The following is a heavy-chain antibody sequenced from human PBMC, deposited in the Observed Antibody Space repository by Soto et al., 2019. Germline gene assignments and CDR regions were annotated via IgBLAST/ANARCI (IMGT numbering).Heavy chain of an antibody. CDR3: ARGPYHCSGGSCYSGKAWFDP. J-gene: IGHJ5*02. CDR1: GGSISSGGYS. V-gene: IGHV4-30-2*01. Sequence: SETLSLTCAVSGGSISSGGYSWSWIRQPPGKGLEWIGYIYHSGSTYYNPSLKSRVTISVDRSKNQFSLKLSSVTAADTAVYYCARGPYHCSGGSCYSGKAWFDPWGQGTLVTVSS. CDR2: IYHSGST. D-gene: IGHD2-15*01.